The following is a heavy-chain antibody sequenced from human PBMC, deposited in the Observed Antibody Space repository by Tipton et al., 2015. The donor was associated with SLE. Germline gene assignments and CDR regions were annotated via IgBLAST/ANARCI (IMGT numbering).Heavy chain of an antibody. CDR3: ARVKLRFGELFLYHPLDL. V-gene: IGHV4-34*01. D-gene: IGHD3-10*01. Sequence: TLSLTCAVYVGSFSGHHWTWIRQPPGKGLEWIGEINQSGNTDYKSSLKSRVTISVDTSKNQFSLKLTSVTAADTAMYYCARVKLRFGELFLYHPLDLWGQGTMVTVSS. CDR1: VGSFSGHH. CDR2: INQSGNT. J-gene: IGHJ3*01.